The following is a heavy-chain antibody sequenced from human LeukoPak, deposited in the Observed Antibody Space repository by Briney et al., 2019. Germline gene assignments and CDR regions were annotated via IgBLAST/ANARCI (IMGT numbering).Heavy chain of an antibody. CDR2: MNPNSGNT. V-gene: IGHV1-8*03. CDR3: ARGFEHPLRLRFLEWPISHYYYMDV. J-gene: IGHJ6*03. CDR1: GYTFTSYD. Sequence: ASVKVSCKASGYTFTSYDINWVRQATGQGLEWMGWMNPNSGNTGYAQKFQGRVTITRNTSISTAYMELSSLRSEDTAVYYCARGFEHPLRLRFLEWPISHYYYMDVWGKGTPVTVSS. D-gene: IGHD3-3*01.